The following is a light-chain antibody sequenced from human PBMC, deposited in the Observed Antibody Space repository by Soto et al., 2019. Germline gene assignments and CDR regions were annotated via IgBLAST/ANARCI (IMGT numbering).Light chain of an antibody. CDR2: KTS. CDR1: QSISNW. V-gene: IGKV1-5*03. J-gene: IGKJ1*01. CDR3: QQYNSYRA. Sequence: DIQMTQSPSTLSASVGDRFTITCRASQSISNWLAWHQQKPGKAPKLLIYKTSNLASGVPSRFSGSGSGTEFTLTISSLQPDDFATYYCQQYNSYRAFGQGTKVDIK.